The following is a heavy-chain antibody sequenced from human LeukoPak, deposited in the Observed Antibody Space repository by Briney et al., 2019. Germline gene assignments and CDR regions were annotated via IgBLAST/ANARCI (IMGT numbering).Heavy chain of an antibody. CDR1: GFTFSSYA. Sequence: GGSLRLSCAASGFTFSSYAMHWVRQAPGKGLEWVAVISYDGSNKYYADSVKGRFTISRDNSKNTLYLQMNSLRAEDTAVYYCARDPWIFGVVTRLFDYWGQGTLVTVSS. CDR3: ARDPWIFGVVTRLFDY. V-gene: IGHV3-30-3*01. D-gene: IGHD3-3*01. CDR2: ISYDGSNK. J-gene: IGHJ4*02.